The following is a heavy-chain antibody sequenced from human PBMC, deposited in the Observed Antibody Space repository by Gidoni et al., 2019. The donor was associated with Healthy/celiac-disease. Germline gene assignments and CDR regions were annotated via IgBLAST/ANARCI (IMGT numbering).Heavy chain of an antibody. Sequence: EVQLVESGGGLVKPGGSLRLSCAASGFTFSSYSMNWVRQAPGKGLEWVSSISSSSSYIYYADSVKGRFTISRDNAKNSLYLQMNSLRAEDTAVYYCARGTYDFWSGYIGYWGQGTLVTVSS. D-gene: IGHD3-3*01. CDR1: GFTFSSYS. V-gene: IGHV3-21*01. J-gene: IGHJ4*02. CDR3: ARGTYDFWSGYIGY. CDR2: ISSSSSYI.